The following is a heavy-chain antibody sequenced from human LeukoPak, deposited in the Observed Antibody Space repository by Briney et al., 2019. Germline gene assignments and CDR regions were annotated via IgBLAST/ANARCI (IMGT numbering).Heavy chain of an antibody. D-gene: IGHD5-24*01. Sequence: GGSLRLSCAASGFIFSNYAMTWVRQAPGKGLEWVSGISGSSTNIQYADSVKGRFTISRDNAKNSLYLQMNSLRAEDTAVYYCGRCISTSLIVNDRWGQGTLVTVPS. V-gene: IGHV3-21*01. J-gene: IGHJ5*02. CDR1: GFIFSNYA. CDR2: ISGSSTNI. CDR3: GRCISTSLIVNDR.